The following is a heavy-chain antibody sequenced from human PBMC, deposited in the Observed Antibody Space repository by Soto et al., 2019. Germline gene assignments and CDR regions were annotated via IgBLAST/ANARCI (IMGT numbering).Heavy chain of an antibody. D-gene: IGHD1-26*01. Sequence: EASVKVSCKASGYTFTSYYMHWVRQAPGQGLEWMGIINPSGGSTSYAQKFQGRVTMTRDTSTSTVYMELSSLRSEDTAVYYCARDRTADHGTIVGATTGFDYWGQGTLVTISS. CDR1: GYTFTSYY. CDR2: INPSGGST. V-gene: IGHV1-46*01. CDR3: ARDRTADHGTIVGATTGFDY. J-gene: IGHJ4*02.